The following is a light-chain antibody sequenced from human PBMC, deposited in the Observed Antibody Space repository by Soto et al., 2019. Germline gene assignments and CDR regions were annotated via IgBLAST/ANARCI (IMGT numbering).Light chain of an antibody. V-gene: IGKV3-20*01. J-gene: IGKJ1*01. CDR1: QSVSSS. CDR3: EQYGGSPRT. Sequence: EIGLTQSPGTLPLSPGEGATLSCRASQSVSSSLAWYQQKRGQAPRLLIHGASSRATGIPDRFSGSGSGTDFTLTISRLEPEDFAVYYCEQYGGSPRTFGQGTKV. CDR2: GAS.